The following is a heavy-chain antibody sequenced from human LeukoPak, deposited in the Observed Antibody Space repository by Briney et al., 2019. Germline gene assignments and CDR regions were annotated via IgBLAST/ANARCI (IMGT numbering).Heavy chain of an antibody. CDR1: GDSISSGDYY. CDR2: ISSSGSN. D-gene: IGHD3-22*01. Sequence: PSQTLSLTCTVSGDSISSGDYYWSWIRQPAGKGLEWISRISSSGSNNYNPSLKSRVTISIDTSKNQFSLKLSSVTAADTAVYFCARGPYSYDSSGAFDIWGQGTMVTVSS. CDR3: ARGPYSYDSSGAFDI. V-gene: IGHV4-61*02. J-gene: IGHJ3*02.